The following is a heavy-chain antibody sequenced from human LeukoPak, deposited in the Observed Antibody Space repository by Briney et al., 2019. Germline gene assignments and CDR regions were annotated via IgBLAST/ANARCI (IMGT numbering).Heavy chain of an antibody. CDR3: ARSTALRYFDWLLSANWFDP. Sequence: PSETLSLTCAVYGGSFSGYYWSWIRQPPGKGLEWIGEINHSGSTNYNPSLKSRVTISVDTSKNQFSLKLSSVTAADTAVYYCARSTALRYFDWLLSANWFDPWGQGTLVTVSS. V-gene: IGHV4-34*01. CDR1: GGSFSGYY. D-gene: IGHD3-9*01. CDR2: INHSGST. J-gene: IGHJ5*02.